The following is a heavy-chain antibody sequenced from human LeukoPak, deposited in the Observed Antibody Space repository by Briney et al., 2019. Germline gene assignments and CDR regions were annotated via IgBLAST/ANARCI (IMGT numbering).Heavy chain of an antibody. CDR1: GGTFSSYA. CDR3: ARKLVTPLDNWIDP. CDR2: ISAYNGNT. J-gene: IGHJ5*02. V-gene: IGHV1-18*01. D-gene: IGHD3-9*01. Sequence: ASVKVSCKASGGTFSSYAISWVRQAPGQGLEWMGWISAYNGNTNYAQKLQGRVTMTTDTSTSTAYMELRSLRSDDTAVYYCARKLVTPLDNWIDPWGQGTLVTVSS.